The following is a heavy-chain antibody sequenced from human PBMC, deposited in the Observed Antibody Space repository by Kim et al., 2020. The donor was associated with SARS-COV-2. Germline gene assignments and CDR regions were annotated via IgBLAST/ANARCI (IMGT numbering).Heavy chain of an antibody. J-gene: IGHJ4*02. Sequence: GGSLRLSCAASGFTFGDYAMNWVRQAPGKGLEWVSGISWNSGSIGYADSVKGRFTISRDNAKNSLYLQMNSLRAEDTALYYCAKDRRYSSGAPSAFDYWGQGTLVTVSS. CDR2: ISWNSGSI. CDR3: AKDRRYSSGAPSAFDY. CDR1: GFTFGDYA. V-gene: IGHV3-9*01. D-gene: IGHD6-19*01.